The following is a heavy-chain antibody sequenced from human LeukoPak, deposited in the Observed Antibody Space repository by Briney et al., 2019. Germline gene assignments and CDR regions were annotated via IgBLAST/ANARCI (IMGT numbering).Heavy chain of an antibody. D-gene: IGHD1-26*01. CDR3: AKGQKWELPLDY. Sequence: GGSLRLSCAASGFTFGSYAMSWVRQAPGKGLEWVSAISGSGGYTYYADSVKGRFTISRDNSKNTLYLQMNSLRAEDTAVYYCAKGQKWELPLDYWGQGTLVTVSS. CDR1: GFTFGSYA. CDR2: ISGSGGYT. V-gene: IGHV3-23*01. J-gene: IGHJ4*02.